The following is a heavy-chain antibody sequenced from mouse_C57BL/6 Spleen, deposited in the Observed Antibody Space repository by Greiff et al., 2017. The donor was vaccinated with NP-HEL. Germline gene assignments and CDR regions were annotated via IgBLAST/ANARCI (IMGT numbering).Heavy chain of an antibody. Sequence: VQLQQSGPELVKPGASVKISCKASGYAFSSSWMNWVKQRPGKGLEWIGRIYPGDGDTNYNGKFKGKATLTADKSSSTAYMQLSSLTSEDSAVYFCARKGDSSGSGYYAMDYWGQRTSVTVSS. CDR1: GYAFSSSW. D-gene: IGHD3-2*02. CDR3: ARKGDSSGSGYYAMDY. V-gene: IGHV1-82*01. J-gene: IGHJ4*01. CDR2: IYPGDGDT.